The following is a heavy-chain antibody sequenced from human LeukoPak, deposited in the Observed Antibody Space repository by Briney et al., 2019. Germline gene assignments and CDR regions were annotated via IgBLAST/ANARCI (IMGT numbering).Heavy chain of an antibody. V-gene: IGHV3-23*01. CDR3: ATDRGARDY. Sequence: PGGTLRLSCAASGFTFSSYTMSWVRQAPGKGLEWVSTIRETGSDTYYADSVKGRFTISRDNSKNTLYLQMNGLRTEDTALYYCATDRGARDYWGQGTLVTVST. J-gene: IGHJ4*02. CDR2: IRETGSDT. D-gene: IGHD3-10*01. CDR1: GFTFSSYT.